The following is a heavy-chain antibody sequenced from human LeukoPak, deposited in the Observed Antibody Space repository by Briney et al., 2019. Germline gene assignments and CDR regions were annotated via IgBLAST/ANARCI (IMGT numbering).Heavy chain of an antibody. Sequence: PGGSLRLSCAASGFTFSSYAMHWVRQAPGKGLEWVAVISYDGSNKYYADSVKGRFTISRDNSKNTLYLQMNSLRAEGTAVYYCARSRITMVRGATDYWGQGTLVTVSS. CDR3: ARSRITMVRGATDY. J-gene: IGHJ4*02. D-gene: IGHD3-10*01. CDR2: ISYDGSNK. CDR1: GFTFSSYA. V-gene: IGHV3-30-3*01.